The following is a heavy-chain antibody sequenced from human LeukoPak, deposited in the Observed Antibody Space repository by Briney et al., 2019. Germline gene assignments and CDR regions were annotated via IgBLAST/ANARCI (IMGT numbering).Heavy chain of an antibody. CDR2: IYYSGST. CDR1: GGISSSYY. V-gene: IGHV4-39*01. Sequence: PSETLSLTCTVSGGISSSYYWGWIRQPPGKGLEWIGSIYYSGSTYYNPSLKSRVTISVDTSKNQFSLKLSSVTAADTTVYYCARHRWGSGSYPLAYYYYYMDVWGKGTTVTVSS. J-gene: IGHJ6*03. D-gene: IGHD3-10*01. CDR3: ARHRWGSGSYPLAYYYYYMDV.